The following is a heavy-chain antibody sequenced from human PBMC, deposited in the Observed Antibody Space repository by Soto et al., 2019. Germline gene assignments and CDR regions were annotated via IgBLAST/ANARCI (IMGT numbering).Heavy chain of an antibody. CDR1: GYTFTSYY. J-gene: IGHJ6*02. CDR3: ARDKRGGTTSYYYYYYGMDV. CDR2: INPSGGST. V-gene: IGHV1-46*01. Sequence: ASVKVSCKASGYTFTSYYMHWVRQAPGQGLEWMGIINPSGGSTSYAQKFQGRVTMTRDTSTSTVYMELSSLRSEDTAVYYCARDKRGGTTSYYYYYYGMDVWGQGTTVTVSS. D-gene: IGHD1-7*01.